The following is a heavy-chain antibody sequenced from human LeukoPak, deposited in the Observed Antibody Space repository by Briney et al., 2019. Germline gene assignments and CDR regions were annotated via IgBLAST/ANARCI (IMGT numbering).Heavy chain of an antibody. CDR3: ATSPLEYSSSWYGD. V-gene: IGHV3-23*01. CDR2: ISGSGGST. D-gene: IGHD6-13*01. J-gene: IGHJ4*02. Sequence: SGGSLRLSCAASGFTFSSYAMSWVRQAPGKGLEWVSAISGSGGSTYYADSVKGRFTISRDNSKNTLYLQMNSLRAEDTAVYYCATSPLEYSSSWYGDWGQGTLVTVSS. CDR1: GFTFSSYA.